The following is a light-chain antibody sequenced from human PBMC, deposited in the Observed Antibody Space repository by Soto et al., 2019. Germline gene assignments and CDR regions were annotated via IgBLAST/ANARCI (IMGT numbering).Light chain of an antibody. V-gene: IGKV3-20*01. CDR3: QQYGGSPRIT. CDR2: GAS. J-gene: IGKJ5*01. Sequence: EIVLTQSPGTLSLSPGERATLSCRASERLSSVYLAWYQQRPGQPPRLLIYGASNRATGIPDRFSGSGSGTDFTLTINRLEPEDVAIYYCQQYGGSPRITFGQGTRLEIK. CDR1: ERLSSVY.